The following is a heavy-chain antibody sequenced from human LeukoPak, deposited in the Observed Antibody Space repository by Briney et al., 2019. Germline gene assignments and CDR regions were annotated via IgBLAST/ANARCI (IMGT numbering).Heavy chain of an antibody. J-gene: IGHJ6*02. CDR3: ARDPTTRGHYYYYGMDV. Sequence: PSETLSLTCTVSGGSINSYYWSWIRQPPGKGLEWIAYIYYSGSTSYNPSLKSRVTISVDTSKNQFSLKLNSVTAADTAMYYCARDPTTRGHYYYYGMDVWDQGTTVTVSS. V-gene: IGHV4-59*01. D-gene: IGHD1-14*01. CDR2: IYYSGST. CDR1: GGSINSYY.